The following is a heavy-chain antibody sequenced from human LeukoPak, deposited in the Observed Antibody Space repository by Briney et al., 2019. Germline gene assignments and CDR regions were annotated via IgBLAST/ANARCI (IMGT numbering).Heavy chain of an antibody. J-gene: IGHJ4*01. D-gene: IGHD1/OR15-1a*01. CDR3: ARSHKIAPNNLCL. CDR1: GFTFSSYS. V-gene: IGHV3-30*04. Sequence: GGSLRLSCTASGFTFSSYSMHWVRQAPGKGLEWVTVISDDGGRKYYTDSVKGRFTISRDNSKNTLYLQMNSLRAEGTAVYYCARSHKIAPNNLCLWGQGTLGTGSP. CDR2: ISDDGGRK.